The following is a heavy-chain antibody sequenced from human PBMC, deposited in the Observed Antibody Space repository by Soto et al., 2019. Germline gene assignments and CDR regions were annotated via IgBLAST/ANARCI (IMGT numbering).Heavy chain of an antibody. J-gene: IGHJ4*02. CDR3: ARADIVLMVYATRNTSYYFDY. Sequence: PGGSLRLSCAASGFTFSSYSMNWVRQAPGKGLEWVSSISSSSSYIYYADSVKGRFTISRDNAKNSLYLKMNSLRAEDTAVYYCARADIVLMVYATRNTSYYFDYWGQGTLVTVSS. CDR2: ISSSSSYI. V-gene: IGHV3-21*01. CDR1: GFTFSSYS. D-gene: IGHD2-8*01.